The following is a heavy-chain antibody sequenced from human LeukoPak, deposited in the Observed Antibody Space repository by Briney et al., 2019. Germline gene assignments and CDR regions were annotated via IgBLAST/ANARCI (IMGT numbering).Heavy chain of an antibody. CDR1: GFTFISYS. D-gene: IGHD3-22*01. J-gene: IGHJ4*02. V-gene: IGHV3-21*01. CDR2: ISSGSSYI. Sequence: GGSLRLSCAASGFTFISYSMSWARQAPGKGLEWVSSISSGSSYIYYADSVNGRFTISRDNARNSLYLLMNSLRAEDTAIYYCARDRGSDTSGYEDFDYWGQGTLVTVSS. CDR3: ARDRGSDTSGYEDFDY.